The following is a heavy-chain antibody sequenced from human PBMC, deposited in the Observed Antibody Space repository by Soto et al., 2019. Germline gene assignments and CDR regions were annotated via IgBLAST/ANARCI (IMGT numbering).Heavy chain of an antibody. CDR2: INSSGGST. Sequence: ASVKVSCKASGYTFTSYYMHWVRQAPGQGLEWMGIINSSGGSTSYAQKFQGRVTMTEDTSTDTAYMELSSLRSEDTAVYYCAFYYYDSRAFDSCGQGTLVTVSS. D-gene: IGHD3-22*01. V-gene: IGHV1-46*01. CDR3: AFYYYDSRAFDS. CDR1: GYTFTSYY. J-gene: IGHJ5*01.